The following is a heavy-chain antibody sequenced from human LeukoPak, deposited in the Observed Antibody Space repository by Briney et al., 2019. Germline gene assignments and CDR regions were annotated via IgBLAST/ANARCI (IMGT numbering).Heavy chain of an antibody. J-gene: IGHJ5*02. Sequence: SETLSLTCTVSGGSISSSSYYWGWIRQPPGKGLEWIGSIYYSGSTNYNPSLKSRVTISVDTSKNQFSLKLSSVTAADTAVYYCARGRGGSYYSWFDPWGQGTLVTVSS. V-gene: IGHV4-39*07. CDR1: GGSISSSSYY. CDR3: ARGRGGSYYSWFDP. CDR2: IYYSGST. D-gene: IGHD1-26*01.